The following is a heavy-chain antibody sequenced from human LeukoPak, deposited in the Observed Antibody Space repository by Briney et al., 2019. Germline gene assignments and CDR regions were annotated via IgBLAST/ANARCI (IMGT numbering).Heavy chain of an antibody. CDR3: AREDSGLAFDI. J-gene: IGHJ3*02. Sequence: SETLSLTCTVSGGSISSYYWSWIRQPPGKGLEWIGYIYYSGSTNYNPSLKSRDTISVDTSKNQFSLKLSSVTAADTAVYYCAREDSGLAFDIWGQGTMVTVSS. V-gene: IGHV4-59*01. CDR2: IYYSGST. D-gene: IGHD6-19*01. CDR1: GGSISSYY.